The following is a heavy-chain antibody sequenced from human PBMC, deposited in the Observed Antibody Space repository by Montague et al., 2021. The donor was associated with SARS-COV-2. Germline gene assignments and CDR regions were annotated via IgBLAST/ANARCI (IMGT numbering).Heavy chain of an antibody. D-gene: IGHD3-3*01. CDR1: GGSISSGSYY. CDR2: IYTSGST. Sequence: TLSLTCTVSGGSISSGSYYWSWIRQPAGQGLEWIGRIYTSGSTNSNPSLQSRVTISVDTSKNQFSLKLSSVAAADTAVYSCAGDVRVLGGDFWSGYFENWFDHWGQGTLVTVSS. V-gene: IGHV4-61*02. J-gene: IGHJ5*02. CDR3: AGDVRVLGGDFWSGYFENWFDH.